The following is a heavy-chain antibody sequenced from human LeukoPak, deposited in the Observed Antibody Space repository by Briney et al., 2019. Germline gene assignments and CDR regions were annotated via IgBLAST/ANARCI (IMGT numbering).Heavy chain of an antibody. V-gene: IGHV3-21*05. Sequence: GGSLRLSCGASGFTVSTNYMNWVRQAPGKGLEWVSYINSGSNYILYADSVKGRFTISRDNAKNSLYLQMNSLRAEDTAVYYCASLELRDGFDVWGQGTMVSVSS. D-gene: IGHD3-3*01. J-gene: IGHJ3*01. CDR2: INSGSNYI. CDR3: ASLELRDGFDV. CDR1: GFTVSTNY.